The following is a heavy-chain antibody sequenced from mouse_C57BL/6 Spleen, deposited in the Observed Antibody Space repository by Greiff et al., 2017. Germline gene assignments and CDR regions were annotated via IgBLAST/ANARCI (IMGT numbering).Heavy chain of an antibody. CDR1: GFTFSDYY. J-gene: IGHJ1*03. CDR3: ARDREGCYWYFDF. CDR2: INYDGSST. Sequence: EVQLVESEGGLVQPGSSMKLSCTASGFTFSDYYMAWVRQVPEKGLEWVANINYDGSSTYYLDSLKSRFIISIDNAKNILYLQRSSLKSEDTATYYCARDREGCYWYFDFWGTGTTVTVSS. D-gene: IGHD6-1*01. V-gene: IGHV5-16*01.